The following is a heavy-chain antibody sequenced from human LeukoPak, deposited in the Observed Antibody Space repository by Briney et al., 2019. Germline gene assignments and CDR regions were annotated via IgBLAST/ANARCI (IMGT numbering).Heavy chain of an antibody. D-gene: IGHD3-22*01. J-gene: IGHJ4*02. CDR3: AGEGDYDSSGYPRLVDY. CDR2: ISGSGGST. CDR1: GFTFSSYA. V-gene: IGHV3-23*01. Sequence: GGSLRLSCAASGFTFSSYAMSWVRQAPGKGLEWVSAISGSGGSTYYADSVKGRFTISRDNSKNTLYLQMNSMIAEDTAVYYCAGEGDYDSSGYPRLVDYWGQGTLVTVSS.